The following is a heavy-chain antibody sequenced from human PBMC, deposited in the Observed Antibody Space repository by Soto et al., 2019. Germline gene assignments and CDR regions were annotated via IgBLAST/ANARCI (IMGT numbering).Heavy chain of an antibody. V-gene: IGHV3-53*04. Sequence: EVQLVESGGGLVQPGGSLRLSCAASGFTVSSSYMSWVRQAPGKGLEWVSVIYSGGNTYYADSVKGRFTISRHNSKNTLFLQMNSVRVEDTAVYYCASAGPTTSLFPTTFDYWGQGTLVTVSS. CDR1: GFTVSSSY. CDR2: IYSGGNT. CDR3: ASAGPTTSLFPTTFDY. D-gene: IGHD1-26*01. J-gene: IGHJ4*02.